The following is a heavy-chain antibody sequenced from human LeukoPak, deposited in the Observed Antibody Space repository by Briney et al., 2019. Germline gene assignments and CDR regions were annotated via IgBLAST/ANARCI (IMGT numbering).Heavy chain of an antibody. CDR3: AKAPSGSGSYPDLDY. Sequence: PGGSLRLSCAASGFTFSSYDMHWVRQAPGKGLEWVAFIRYDGSNKYYADSVKGRFTISRDNSKNTLYLQMNSLRAEDTAVYYCAKAPSGSGSYPDLDYWGQGTLVTVSS. D-gene: IGHD3-10*01. V-gene: IGHV3-30*02. J-gene: IGHJ4*02. CDR2: IRYDGSNK. CDR1: GFTFSSYD.